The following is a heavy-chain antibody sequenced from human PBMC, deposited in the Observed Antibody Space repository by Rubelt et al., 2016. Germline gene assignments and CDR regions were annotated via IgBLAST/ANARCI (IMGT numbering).Heavy chain of an antibody. CDR3: ARGLGLGYSSSWFNWFDP. J-gene: IGHJ5*02. Sequence: QVQLVQSGAEVKKPGASVKVSCKASGYTFTRYAMHCVRQAPGQRLEWMGWINAGNGNTKNSQKFQGSVTSTRDTSASTAYMERSSLRSEDTAVYYCARGLGLGYSSSWFNWFDPWGQEPWSPSPQ. CDR1: GYTFTRYA. D-gene: IGHD6-13*01. V-gene: IGHV1-3*01. CDR2: INAGNGNT.